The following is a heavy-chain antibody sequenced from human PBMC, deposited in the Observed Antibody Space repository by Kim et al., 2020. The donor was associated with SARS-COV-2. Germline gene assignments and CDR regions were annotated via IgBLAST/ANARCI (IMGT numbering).Heavy chain of an antibody. Sequence: GGSLRLSCAASGFTFSSYGMHWVRQAPGKGLEWVAVIWYDGSNKYYADSVKGRFTISRDNSKNTLYLQMNSLRAEDTAVYYCARGGYSKVNYYYGMDVWGQGTTVTVSS. J-gene: IGHJ6*02. V-gene: IGHV3-33*01. CDR1: GFTFSSYG. CDR3: ARGGYSKVNYYYGMDV. D-gene: IGHD4-4*01. CDR2: IWYDGSNK.